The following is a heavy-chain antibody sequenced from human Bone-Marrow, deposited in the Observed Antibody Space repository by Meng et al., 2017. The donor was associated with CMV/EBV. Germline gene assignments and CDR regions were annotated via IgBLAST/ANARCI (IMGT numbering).Heavy chain of an antibody. CDR3: ASGGGDYYDFWSGYYSQWFDP. Sequence: SYYGGWIRQPPGKGLEWIGSIYYSGSTYYNPSLKSRVTISVDTSRNQFSLKLSSVTAAATAVYYCASGGGDYYDFWSGYYSQWFDPWGQGTLVTVSS. V-gene: IGHV4-39*01. CDR2: IYYSGST. D-gene: IGHD3-3*01. J-gene: IGHJ5*02. CDR1: SYY.